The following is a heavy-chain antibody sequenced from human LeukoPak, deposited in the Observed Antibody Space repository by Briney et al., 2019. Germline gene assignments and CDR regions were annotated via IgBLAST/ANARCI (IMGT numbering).Heavy chain of an antibody. CDR3: ARARIVVVTAIPDY. D-gene: IGHD2-21*02. CDR1: GYTFTGYY. V-gene: IGHV1-2*02. Sequence: RASVKVSCKASGYTFTGYYMHWVRQAPGQGLEWMGWINPNSGGTNYAQKFQGRVTMTRDTSISTAYMELSRLRSDDTAVYYCARARIVVVTAIPDYWGQGTLVTVSS. J-gene: IGHJ4*02. CDR2: INPNSGGT.